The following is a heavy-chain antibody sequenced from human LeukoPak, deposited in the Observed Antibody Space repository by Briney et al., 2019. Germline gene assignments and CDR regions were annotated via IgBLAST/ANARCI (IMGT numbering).Heavy chain of an antibody. V-gene: IGHV4-38-2*01. CDR2: IYHTGST. D-gene: IGHD2-21*02. Sequence: PSETLSLTCAVSGYSISSGYYWGWIRQPPGKGLEWIGSIYHTGSTYYNPSLKSRVIISVDTSKNQFFLKLSSVTAADTAVYYCASSYLVTASPVDYWGQGTLVTVSS. CDR1: GYSISSGYY. CDR3: ASSYLVTASPVDY. J-gene: IGHJ4*02.